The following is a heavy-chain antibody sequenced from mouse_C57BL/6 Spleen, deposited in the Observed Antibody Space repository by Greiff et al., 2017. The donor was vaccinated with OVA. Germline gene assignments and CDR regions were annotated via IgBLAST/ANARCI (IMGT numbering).Heavy chain of an antibody. J-gene: IGHJ4*01. D-gene: IGHD2-4*01. CDR2: INPNNGGT. V-gene: IGHV1-18*01. CDR1: GYTFTDYN. CDR3: ARDDYDGPYAMDY. Sequence: VQLKESGPELVKPGASVKIPCKASGYTFTDYNMDWVKQSHGKSLEWIGDINPNNGGTIYNQKFKGKATLTVDKSSSTAYMELRSLTSEDTAVYYCARDDYDGPYAMDYWGQGTSVTVSS.